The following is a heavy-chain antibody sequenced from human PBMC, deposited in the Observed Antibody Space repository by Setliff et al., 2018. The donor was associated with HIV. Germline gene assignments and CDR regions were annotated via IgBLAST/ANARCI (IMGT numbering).Heavy chain of an antibody. CDR3: ARHGPMRDGYNHGAFDY. CDR1: GYSFTTSW. CDR2: IFPADSDT. V-gene: IGHV5-51*01. J-gene: IGHJ4*02. Sequence: PGESLKISCKASGYSFTTSWIGWVRQMPGKGLEWMGIIFPADSDTTYSPSFQGQVTISADKSISTTYLQWSCLKASDTAMYYCARHGPMRDGYNHGAFDYWGQGTPVTVSS. D-gene: IGHD5-12*01.